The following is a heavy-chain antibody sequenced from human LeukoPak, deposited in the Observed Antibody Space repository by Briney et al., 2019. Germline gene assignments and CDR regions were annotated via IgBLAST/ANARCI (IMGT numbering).Heavy chain of an antibody. CDR2: MNPNSGNT. V-gene: IGHV1-8*03. CDR1: GYTFTSYD. CDR3: ARDSPYSNSEDWFDP. D-gene: IGHD4-11*01. Sequence: GASVKVSCKASGYTFTSYDINWVRQATGQGPEWMGWMNPNSGNTGYAQKFQGRVTITRNTSISTAYMELSSLRSEDTAVYYCARDSPYSNSEDWFDPWGQGTLVTVSS. J-gene: IGHJ5*02.